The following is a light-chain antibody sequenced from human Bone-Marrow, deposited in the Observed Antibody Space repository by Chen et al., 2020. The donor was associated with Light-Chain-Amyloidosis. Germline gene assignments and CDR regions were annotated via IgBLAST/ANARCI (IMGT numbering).Light chain of an antibody. CDR3: SSYTSIGKVV. J-gene: IGLJ2*01. CDR1: TSAAGGYNY. CDR2: EVS. Sequence: QSVLTQPASVSGSPGQSITISCTGTTSAAGGYNYVSWYHQYPGKAPKLVISEVSDRPSGVSNRFSGSKSGNTASLTISGLQAEDEADYYCSSYTSIGKVVFGGGTTVTV. V-gene: IGLV2-14*01.